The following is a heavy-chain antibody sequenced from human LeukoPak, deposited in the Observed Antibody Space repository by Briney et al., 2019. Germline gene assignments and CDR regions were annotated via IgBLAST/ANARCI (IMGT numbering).Heavy chain of an antibody. V-gene: IGHV3-9*01. D-gene: IGHD6-13*01. CDR1: GFTFDDYA. CDR2: ISWNSGSI. Sequence: GGSLRLSCAASGFTFDDYAMHWVRQAPGKGLEWVSGISWNSGSIGYADSVKGRFTISRDKSKNILYLQMNSLRAEDTAVYYCAKDSSSWSPVSSFDYWGQGTLVAVAS. J-gene: IGHJ4*02. CDR3: AKDSSSWSPVSSFDY.